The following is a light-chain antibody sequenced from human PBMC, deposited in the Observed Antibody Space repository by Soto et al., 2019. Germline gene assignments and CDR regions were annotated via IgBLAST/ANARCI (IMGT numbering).Light chain of an antibody. J-gene: IGKJ1*01. CDR2: ATS. Sequence: IVFPQSPGTLSLSPGERATLSCRASQSVSSDYLAWYQQKPGRAPRLLIYATSSRATGIPDRFSGSGSGTDFTLTISRLEPEDFAVYFCQQHNTSPWTCGQGTTVEIK. CDR1: QSVSSDY. CDR3: QQHNTSPWT. V-gene: IGKV3-20*01.